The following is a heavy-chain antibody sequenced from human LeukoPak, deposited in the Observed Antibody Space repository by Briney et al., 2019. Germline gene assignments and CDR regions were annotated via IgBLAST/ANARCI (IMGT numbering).Heavy chain of an antibody. CDR1: GFTFDDNG. CDR2: TNCNNGST. Sequence: GTLSLYCAASGFTFDDNGLSWLRQAPGKELEWGTGTNCNNGSTTYADSVRGRFTISRDNAKNSRYLQMSSLRAEDTALYYCVRETPIAVAGTIYFDFYMDVWGKGTTVTVSS. V-gene: IGHV3-20*04. D-gene: IGHD6-19*01. J-gene: IGHJ6*03. CDR3: VRETPIAVAGTIYFDFYMDV.